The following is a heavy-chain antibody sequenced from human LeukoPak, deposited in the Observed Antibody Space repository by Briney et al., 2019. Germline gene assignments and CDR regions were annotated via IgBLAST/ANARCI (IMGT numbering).Heavy chain of an antibody. CDR3: ARSAATGGPNWFDP. Sequence: SETLSLTCTVSGGSIGQFYWIWARQPPGKGLEWIGYVRYPGRTNYNPSLKSRVTISVDTSKKQFSLNLNSVTATDTAIYYCARSAATGGPNWFDPWGPGTLVTVSS. D-gene: IGHD6-25*01. V-gene: IGHV4-59*01. CDR2: VRYPGRT. CDR1: GGSIGQFY. J-gene: IGHJ5*02.